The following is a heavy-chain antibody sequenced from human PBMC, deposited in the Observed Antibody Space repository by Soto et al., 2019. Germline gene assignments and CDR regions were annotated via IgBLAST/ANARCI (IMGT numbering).Heavy chain of an antibody. CDR2: IYYSGST. CDR1: GGSISSGGYY. CDR3: ARVFTYYYDSSGYYFDY. Sequence: TLSLTCTVSGGSISSGGYYWSWIRQHPGKGLEWIGYIYYSGSTYYNPSLKSRVTISVDTSKNQFSLKLSSVTAADTAVYYCARVFTYYYDSSGYYFDYWGQGTLVTASS. J-gene: IGHJ4*02. D-gene: IGHD3-22*01. V-gene: IGHV4-31*03.